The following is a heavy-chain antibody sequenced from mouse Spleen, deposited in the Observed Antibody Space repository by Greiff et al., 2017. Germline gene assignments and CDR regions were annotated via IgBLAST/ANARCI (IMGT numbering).Heavy chain of an antibody. V-gene: IGHV2-9-1*01. CDR1: GFSLTSYA. CDR3: ARTYYDYDAWYFDV. CDR2: IWTGGGT. Sequence: VQLQESGPGLVAPSQSLSITCTVSGFSLTSYAISWVRQPPGKGLEWLGVIWTGGGTNYNSALKSRLSISKDNSKSQVFLKMNSLQTDDTARYYCARTYYDYDAWYFDVWGTGTTVTVSS. J-gene: IGHJ1*03. D-gene: IGHD2-4*01.